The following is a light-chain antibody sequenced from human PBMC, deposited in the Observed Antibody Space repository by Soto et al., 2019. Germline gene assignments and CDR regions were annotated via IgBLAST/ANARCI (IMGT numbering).Light chain of an antibody. Sequence: EIVLTQSPGTLSLSPGERATLSCRASQTVSSRYLAWYQQKPGQAPRLLMYGASNRATGIPDRFSGSGSGTDFTLTIRRLEPEDFEVYFCQQYGRSPPFTFGQGTKVEIK. CDR1: QTVSSRY. V-gene: IGKV3-20*01. CDR2: GAS. J-gene: IGKJ2*01. CDR3: QQYGRSPPFT.